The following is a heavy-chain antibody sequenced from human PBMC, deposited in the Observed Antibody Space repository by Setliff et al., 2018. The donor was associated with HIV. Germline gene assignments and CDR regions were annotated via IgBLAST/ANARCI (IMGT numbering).Heavy chain of an antibody. J-gene: IGHJ3*02. CDR2: ISAYNSNT. D-gene: IGHD2-15*01. V-gene: IGHV1-18*01. CDR1: GYTFTSYG. CDR3: ARDIVVVVAAPDAFDI. Sequence: ASVKVSCKASGYTFTSYGISWVRQAPGQGLEWMGWISAYNSNTNYAQKLQGRVTMTTDTSTSTAYMELRSLRSDDTAVYYCARDIVVVVAAPDAFDIWGQGTMVTVSS.